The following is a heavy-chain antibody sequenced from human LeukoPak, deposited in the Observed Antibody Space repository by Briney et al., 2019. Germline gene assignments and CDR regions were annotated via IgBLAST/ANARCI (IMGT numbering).Heavy chain of an antibody. V-gene: IGHV3-23*01. CDR1: GFTSSSYA. D-gene: IGHD4-23*01. J-gene: IGHJ5*02. Sequence: GGSLRLSCAASGFTSSSYAMSWVRQAPGKGLEWVSAISGSGGSTYYADSVKGRFTISRDNSKNTLYLQMNSLRAEDTAVYYCAKRWEDYGGNLPGPWGQGTLVTVSS. CDR2: ISGSGGST. CDR3: AKRWEDYGGNLPGP.